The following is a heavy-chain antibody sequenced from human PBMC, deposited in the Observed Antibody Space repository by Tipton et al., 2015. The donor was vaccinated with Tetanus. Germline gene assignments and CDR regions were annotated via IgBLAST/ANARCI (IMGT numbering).Heavy chain of an antibody. D-gene: IGHD5-18*01. Sequence: TLSLTCSVSGGSISGSSYFWTWIRQPPGKGLEWIGNIYNIARTNYNPSLRSRVTMSVDTSKNQFYLQLSSVTAADTAVYFCARASQRTFEFWGQGPLVAVSS. CDR1: GGSISGSSYF. CDR3: ARASQRTFEF. V-gene: IGHV4-61*01. CDR2: IYNIART. J-gene: IGHJ4*02.